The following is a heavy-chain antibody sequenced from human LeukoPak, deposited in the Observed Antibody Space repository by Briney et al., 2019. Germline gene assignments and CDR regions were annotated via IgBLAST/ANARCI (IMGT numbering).Heavy chain of an antibody. D-gene: IGHD3-22*01. Sequence: GRSLRLSCAASGFSFSSYGLHWVRQAPGKGLEWVAVIWYNGSSKYYADSVKGRFTISRDDSKNTLYLQMNSLRAEDTAVYYCARDSFPFYYDSSGYRSQVGDMDVWGKGTTVTVSS. CDR3: ARDSFPFYYDSSGYRSQVGDMDV. V-gene: IGHV3-33*01. CDR1: GFSFSSYG. CDR2: IWYNGSSK. J-gene: IGHJ6*03.